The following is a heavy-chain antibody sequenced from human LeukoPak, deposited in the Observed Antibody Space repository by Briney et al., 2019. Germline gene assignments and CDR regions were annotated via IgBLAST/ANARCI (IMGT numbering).Heavy chain of an antibody. Sequence: ASVKVSCKASGYSFTSHYMHWVRQAPGQGLEWMGLISPSGSATRYAQSFQGRVTMTRDLSTSTDYMELSSLRSDDTAVYFCARDISEGDYAWWFDPWGQGTLVTVAS. CDR1: GYSFTSHY. V-gene: IGHV1-46*01. J-gene: IGHJ5*02. CDR3: ARDISEGDYAWWFDP. D-gene: IGHD3-16*01. CDR2: ISPSGSAT.